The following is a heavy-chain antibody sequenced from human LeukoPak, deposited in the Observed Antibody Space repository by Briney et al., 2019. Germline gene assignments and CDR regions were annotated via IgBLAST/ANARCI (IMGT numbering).Heavy chain of an antibody. D-gene: IGHD3-16*02. V-gene: IGHV3-66*01. CDR1: GFTVSSNY. CDR2: IYSGGST. CDR3: ATYMITFGGVIVPRDY. J-gene: IGHJ4*02. Sequence: PGGSLRLSCAASGFTVSSNYMSWVRQAPGKGLEWVSVIYSGGSTYYADSVKGRFTISRDNSKNTLYLQMNSLRAEDTAVYYCATYMITFGGVIVPRDYWGQGTLVTVSS.